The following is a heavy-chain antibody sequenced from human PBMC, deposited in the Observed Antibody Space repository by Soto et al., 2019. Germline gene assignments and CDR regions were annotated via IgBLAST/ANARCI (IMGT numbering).Heavy chain of an antibody. J-gene: IGHJ3*01. CDR1: GFTFSDYV. CDR2: MTYDGATE. D-gene: IGHD3-3*02. V-gene: IGHV3-30*14. CDR3: ARVRLSIAVNDALDV. Sequence: QVRLVESGGGVVQPGTSLRLSCAASGFTFSDYVIHWVRQAAGKGLEWVASMTYDGATEYYADSVNGRFTMSRDNSKRALALQMNGLRPDDTAVYYCARVRLSIAVNDALDVWGQGTTVTVSS.